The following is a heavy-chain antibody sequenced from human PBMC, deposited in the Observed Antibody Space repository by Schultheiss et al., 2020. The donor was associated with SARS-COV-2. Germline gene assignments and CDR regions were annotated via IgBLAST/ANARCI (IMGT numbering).Heavy chain of an antibody. J-gene: IGHJ6*03. V-gene: IGHV1-2*02. CDR3: ARGGPTVTTYYYYYMDV. CDR2: INPNSGGT. Sequence: ASVKVSCKASGYTFTAYYVHWVRQAPGQGLEWMGWINPNSGGTNYAQKFQGRVTMTRDTSISTAYMELSRLRSDDTAVYYCARGGPTVTTYYYYYMDVWGKGTTVTVSS. CDR1: GYTFTAYY. D-gene: IGHD4-11*01.